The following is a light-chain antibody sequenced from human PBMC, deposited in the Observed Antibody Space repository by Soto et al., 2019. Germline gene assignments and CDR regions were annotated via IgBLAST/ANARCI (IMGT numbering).Light chain of an antibody. Sequence: QSALTQPRSVSGSPGQSVTISCTGTSGDVCGYHFVSWYQQHPGNAPTLMIFDVSQRPSGVPDRFSGSKSGNTASLTISGLQADDEAGYYCYSYGGSYTWVFGGGTKLTVL. V-gene: IGLV2-11*01. CDR1: SGDVCGYHF. CDR3: YSYGGSYTWV. CDR2: DVS. J-gene: IGLJ3*02.